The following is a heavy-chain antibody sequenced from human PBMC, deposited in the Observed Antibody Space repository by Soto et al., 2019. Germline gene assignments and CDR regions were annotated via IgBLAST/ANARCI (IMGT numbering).Heavy chain of an antibody. J-gene: IGHJ4*02. D-gene: IGHD5-12*01. CDR2: INPNSGGT. V-gene: IGHV1-2*04. CDR3: AKGGGYDYYYFDY. Sequence: ASVKVSCKASGYTFTGYYMHWVRQAPGQGLEWMGWINPNSGGTNYAQKFQGWVTMTRDTSISTAYMELSRLRSDDTAVYYCAKGGGYDYYYFDYWGQGTLVTVSS. CDR1: GYTFTGYY.